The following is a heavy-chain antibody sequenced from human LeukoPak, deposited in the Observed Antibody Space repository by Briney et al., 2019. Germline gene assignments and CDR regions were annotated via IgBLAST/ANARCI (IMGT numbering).Heavy chain of an antibody. CDR1: SGSIRSYY. CDR3: GRQGYTASQYFFDY. V-gene: IGHV4-4*07. Sequence: SETLSLTCTVSSGSIRSYYWGWVRQPPGKGLEWIGRIFTPGTTQYNPSLKSRVTTSVDTSTNQFSLNVRSMTAADTAVYYCGRQGYTASQYFFDYWSQGTLVAV. D-gene: IGHD2-2*02. CDR2: IFTPGTT. J-gene: IGHJ4*02.